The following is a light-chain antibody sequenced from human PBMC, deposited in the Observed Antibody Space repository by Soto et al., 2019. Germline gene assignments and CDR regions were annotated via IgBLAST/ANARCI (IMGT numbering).Light chain of an antibody. CDR2: AAS. CDR3: LQDYNYPWT. J-gene: IGKJ1*01. CDR1: QGIRND. Sequence: AIKMSQSPSSLSASVGDRVTITFRASQGIRNDLGWYQQKPGKAPKLLIYAASSLQSGVPSRFSGSGSGTDFTLTISSLQPEDFATYYCLQDYNYPWTFGQGTKVHIK. V-gene: IGKV1-6*01.